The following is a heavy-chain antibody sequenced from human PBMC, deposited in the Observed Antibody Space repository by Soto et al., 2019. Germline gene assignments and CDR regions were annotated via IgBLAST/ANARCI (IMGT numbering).Heavy chain of an antibody. CDR2: ISYDGSNK. J-gene: IGHJ4*02. CDR1: GFTFSSYA. Sequence: SLRLSCAASGFTFSSYAMHWVRQAPGKGPEWVAVISYDGSNKYYADSVKGRFTISRDNSKNTLYLQMNSLRAEDTAVYYCASQIQGPYYYDSSGYYHPFDYWGQGTLVTVSS. V-gene: IGHV3-30-3*01. D-gene: IGHD3-22*01. CDR3: ASQIQGPYYYDSSGYYHPFDY.